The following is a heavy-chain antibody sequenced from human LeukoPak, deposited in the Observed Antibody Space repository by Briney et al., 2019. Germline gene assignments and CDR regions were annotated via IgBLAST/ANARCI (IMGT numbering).Heavy chain of an antibody. J-gene: IGHJ4*02. V-gene: IGHV3-33*01. D-gene: IGHD5-24*01. Sequence: PGGSLRLSCAASGFTFSSYGMHWVRQAPVKGLEWVAVIWYDGSNKYYADSVKGRFTISRDNSKNTLYLQMNSLRAEDTAVYYCARESGDGYSFDYWGQGTLVTVSS. CDR2: IWYDGSNK. CDR1: GFTFSSYG. CDR3: ARESGDGYSFDY.